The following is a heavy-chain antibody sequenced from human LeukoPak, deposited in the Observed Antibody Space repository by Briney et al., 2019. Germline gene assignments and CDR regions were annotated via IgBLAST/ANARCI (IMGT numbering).Heavy chain of an antibody. CDR3: AKDIAQATVTTRGAGAFDI. CDR2: ISWNSGSI. V-gene: IGHV3-9*01. Sequence: PGGSLRLSCAASGFTFDDYAMHWVRRAPGKGLEWVSGISWNSGSIGYADSVKGRFTISRDNAKNSLYLQMNSLRAEDTALYYCAKDIAQATVTTRGAGAFDIWGQGTMVTVSS. D-gene: IGHD4-17*01. J-gene: IGHJ3*02. CDR1: GFTFDDYA.